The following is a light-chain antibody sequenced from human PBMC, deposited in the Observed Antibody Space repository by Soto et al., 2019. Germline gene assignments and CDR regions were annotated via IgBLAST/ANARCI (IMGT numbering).Light chain of an antibody. CDR1: QSVSSSY. Sequence: EKVMTKSPDTLSVYKGERATLSCRASQSVSSSYLVWHQQKPGQAPRLLIYAASRRATGIPDRFSGSGSGTDFTLTISRLEPEDFAVYCCPLYGSSPWTFGQGTNVDIK. CDR2: AAS. V-gene: IGKV3-20*01. CDR3: PLYGSSPWT. J-gene: IGKJ1*01.